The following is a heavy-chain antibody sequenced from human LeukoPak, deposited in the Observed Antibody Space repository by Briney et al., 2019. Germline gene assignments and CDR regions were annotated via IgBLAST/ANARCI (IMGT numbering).Heavy chain of an antibody. Sequence: ASVKVSCXASGYTFTSYGISWVRQAPGQGLEWMGWISAYNGNTNYAQKLQGRVTMTTDTSTSTAYMELRSLRSDDTAVYYCARGPLIVVVPAAPTDYYYYYYMDVWGKGTTVTVSS. J-gene: IGHJ6*03. D-gene: IGHD2-2*01. V-gene: IGHV1-18*01. CDR3: ARGPLIVVVPAAPTDYYYYYYMDV. CDR1: GYTFTSYG. CDR2: ISAYNGNT.